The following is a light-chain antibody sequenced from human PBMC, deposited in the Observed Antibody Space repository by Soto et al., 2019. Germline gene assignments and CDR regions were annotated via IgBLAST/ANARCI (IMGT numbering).Light chain of an antibody. CDR2: AAS. J-gene: IGKJ4*01. CDR3: QQSYTTPLT. CDR1: QSISTS. V-gene: IGKV1-39*01. Sequence: DIQMTQSPSSLSASAGDRVTITCRASQSISTSLNWYQHKPGRAPKPLISAASSLQSGVPSWFSGSGSGTDFTLTISSLQPEDFASYYCQQSYTTPLTFGGGTKVEIK.